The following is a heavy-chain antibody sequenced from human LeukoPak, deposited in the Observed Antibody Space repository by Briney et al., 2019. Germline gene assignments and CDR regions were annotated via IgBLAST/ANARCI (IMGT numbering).Heavy chain of an antibody. J-gene: IGHJ4*02. Sequence: PGGSLRLSCAASGFTFSSYAMSWVRQAPGKGLEWVSAISGSGGSTYHADSVKGRFTISRDNSKNTLYLQMNSLRAEDTAVYYCAKPQARYYDFWSGTNYFDYWGQGTLVTVSS. CDR2: ISGSGGST. V-gene: IGHV3-23*01. CDR1: GFTFSSYA. D-gene: IGHD3-3*01. CDR3: AKPQARYYDFWSGTNYFDY.